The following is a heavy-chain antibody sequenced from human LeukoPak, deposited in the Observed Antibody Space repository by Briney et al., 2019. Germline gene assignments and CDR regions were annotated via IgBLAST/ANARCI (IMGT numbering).Heavy chain of an antibody. D-gene: IGHD2-2*01. CDR1: GYSISSGYY. V-gene: IGHV4-38-2*01. CDR3: ARRNVVVPAAMRRGGHFDY. Sequence: SETLSLTCAVSGYSISSGYYWGWIRPPPGKGLEWIGSIYHSGGTYYNPSLKSRVTISVDTSKNQFSLKLSSVTAADTAVYYCARRNVVVPAAMRRGGHFDYWGQGTLVTVSS. CDR2: IYHSGGT. J-gene: IGHJ4*02.